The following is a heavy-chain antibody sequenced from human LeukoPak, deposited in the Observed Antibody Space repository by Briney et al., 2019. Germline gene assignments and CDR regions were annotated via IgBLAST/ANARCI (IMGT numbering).Heavy chain of an antibody. D-gene: IGHD1-1*01. Sequence: GGSLRLSCAASGFTLSNYPMHWVRQAPGKGLEYVSAINSDGGYTYYANSVKGRFTISRDNSKNTLYLQMNNLRAEDTAVYYCARDPSDNWNDIGWFDPWGQGTLVTVSS. V-gene: IGHV3-64*01. J-gene: IGHJ5*02. CDR1: GFTLSNYP. CDR2: INSDGGYT. CDR3: ARDPSDNWNDIGWFDP.